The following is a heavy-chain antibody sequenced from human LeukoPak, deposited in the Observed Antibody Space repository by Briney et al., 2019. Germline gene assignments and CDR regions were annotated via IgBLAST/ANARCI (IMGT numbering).Heavy chain of an antibody. V-gene: IGHV1-3*01. CDR1: GYTFTSYA. J-gene: IGHJ4*02. D-gene: IGHD3-22*01. CDR2: INAGNGNT. Sequence: ASVKVSCKASGYTFTSYAMHWVRQAPGQRLEWMGWINAGNGNTKYSQKFQGRVTITRDTSTSTAYMELRSLRSDDTAVYYCARDLPYYYDSSGYFHSDYWGQGTLVTVSS. CDR3: ARDLPYYYDSSGYFHSDY.